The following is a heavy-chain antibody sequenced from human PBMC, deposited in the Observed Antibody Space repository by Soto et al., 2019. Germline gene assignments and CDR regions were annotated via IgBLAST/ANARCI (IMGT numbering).Heavy chain of an antibody. CDR2: INHSGGT. Sequence: PSETLSLTCAVYGGSFSAYYWSWIRQPPGKGLEWIGEINHSGGTSYNPSLKGRVTISVDTSKSQFSLKLTSVTAADRAVYYCARGSVDTVDSSGFYDYWGQGTPVTVSS. V-gene: IGHV4-34*01. CDR3: ARGSVDTVDSSGFYDY. CDR1: GGSFSAYY. D-gene: IGHD3-22*01. J-gene: IGHJ4*02.